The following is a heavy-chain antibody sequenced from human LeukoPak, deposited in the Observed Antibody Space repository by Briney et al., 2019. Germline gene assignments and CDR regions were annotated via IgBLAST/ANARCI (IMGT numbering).Heavy chain of an antibody. CDR2: IYWDDDK. J-gene: IGHJ4*02. CDR3: AHRTEGSSFFAY. Sequence: SGPALVKPTQTLTLTCTFSGFSLSTSGLGVGWIRQPPGKALEWLALIYWDDDKRYIPSLKSRLTITKDTSKNQVVLTVTNMDPVDTATYFCAHRTEGSSFFAYWGQGTLVTVSS. CDR1: GFSLSTSGLG. V-gene: IGHV2-5*02. D-gene: IGHD6-6*01.